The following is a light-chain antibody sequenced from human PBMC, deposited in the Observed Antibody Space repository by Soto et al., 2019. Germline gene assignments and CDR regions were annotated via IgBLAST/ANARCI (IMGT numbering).Light chain of an antibody. CDR3: AAWDDSLNGPV. CDR1: SSNIGSNS. J-gene: IGLJ2*01. Sequence: QAVVTQPPSASGTPGQRVTISCSGSSSNIGSNSANWYQQLPGTAPKLLIYSSNQRPSGVPDRFSGSKSGTSASLAISGLQSEDEADYHCAAWDDSLNGPVFGGGTKVTVL. CDR2: SSN. V-gene: IGLV1-44*01.